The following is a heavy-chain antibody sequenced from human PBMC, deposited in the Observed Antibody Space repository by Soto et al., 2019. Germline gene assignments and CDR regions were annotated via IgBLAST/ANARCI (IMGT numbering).Heavy chain of an antibody. Sequence: QVQLQESGPGLVKPSGTLSLTCAVSGGSISSSNWWSWVRQPPGKGLEWNGEIYHSGSTHYNPSLKSRVTISVDKSQNQFSLKLSSVTAAATAVYYCATYCSSTSCHATTFDYWGQGTLVTVSS. CDR3: ATYCSSTSCHATTFDY. D-gene: IGHD2-2*01. CDR2: IYHSGST. J-gene: IGHJ4*02. V-gene: IGHV4-4*02. CDR1: GGSISSSNW.